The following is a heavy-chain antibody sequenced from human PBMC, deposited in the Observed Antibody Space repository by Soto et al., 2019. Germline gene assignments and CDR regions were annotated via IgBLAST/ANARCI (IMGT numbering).Heavy chain of an antibody. V-gene: IGHV1-69*12. CDR1: GGTFSSYA. J-gene: IGHJ4*02. D-gene: IGHD3-10*01. CDR3: AGPYGSVSYYNGFDY. CDR2: IIPIFGTA. Sequence: QVQLVQSGAEVKKPGSSVKVSCKASGGTFSSYAISWVRQAPGQGLEWMGGIIPIFGTANYAQKFQGRVTITADESTSTAYMELSSTRSEDTAVYYRAGPYGSVSYYNGFDYWGQGTLVTVSS.